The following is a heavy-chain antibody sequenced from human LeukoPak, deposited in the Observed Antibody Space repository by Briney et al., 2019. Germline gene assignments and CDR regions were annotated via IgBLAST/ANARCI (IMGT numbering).Heavy chain of an antibody. J-gene: IGHJ5*02. Sequence: ASVKVSCKASGYTFTSYAMHWVRQAPGQRLEWMGWINAGNGNTKYSQKFQGRVTITRDTSASTAYMELSSLRSEDTAVYYCARATPPMVLLWFGESGGPFDPWGQGTLVTVSS. CDR2: INAGNGNT. D-gene: IGHD3-10*01. CDR3: ARATPPMVLLWFGESGGPFDP. V-gene: IGHV1-3*01. CDR1: GYTFTSYA.